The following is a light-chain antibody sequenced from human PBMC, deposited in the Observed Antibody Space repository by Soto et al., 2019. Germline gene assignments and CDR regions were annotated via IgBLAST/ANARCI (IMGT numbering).Light chain of an antibody. J-gene: IGLJ1*01. CDR1: SSDVGSYNL. CDR2: EVS. V-gene: IGLV2-14*02. CDR3: SSYTSSSSLV. Sequence: QSVLTQPASVSGSPGQSITISCTGTSSDVGSYNLVSWYQQHPGKAPKLLIHEVSYRPSGVSNRFSGSKSGNTASLTISGLQAEDEAEYYCSSYTSSSSLVFGTGTKVTVL.